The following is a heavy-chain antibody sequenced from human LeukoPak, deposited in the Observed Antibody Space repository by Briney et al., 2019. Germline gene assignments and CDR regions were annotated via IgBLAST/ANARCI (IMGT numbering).Heavy chain of an antibody. CDR2: ISSSGSTI. CDR3: ARHKRYYYDSSGYYYRKFDY. CDR1: GFTLSSYE. J-gene: IGHJ4*02. Sequence: PGGSLRLSCAASGFTLSSYEMNWVRQAPGKGLEWVSYISSSGSTIYYADSVKGRFTISRDNAKNSLYPQMNSLRAEDTAVYYCARHKRYYYDSSGYYYRKFDYWGQGTLVTVSS. D-gene: IGHD3-22*01. V-gene: IGHV3-48*03.